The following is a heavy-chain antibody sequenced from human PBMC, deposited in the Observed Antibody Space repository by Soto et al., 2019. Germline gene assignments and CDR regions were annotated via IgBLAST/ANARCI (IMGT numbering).Heavy chain of an antibody. CDR1: GFTFSSYA. D-gene: IGHD6-13*01. J-gene: IGHJ4*02. Sequence: GGSLRLSCSASGFTFSSYAMHWVRQASGKGLEYVSAISSNGGSTYYADSVKGRFTISRDNSKNTLYLQMSSLRAEDTAVYYCVKDSIAAAVQYYFDYWGQGTLVTVSS. CDR3: VKDSIAAAVQYYFDY. CDR2: ISSNGGST. V-gene: IGHV3-64D*08.